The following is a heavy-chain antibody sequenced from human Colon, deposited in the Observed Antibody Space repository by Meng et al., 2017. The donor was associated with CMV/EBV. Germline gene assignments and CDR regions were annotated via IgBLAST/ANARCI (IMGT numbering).Heavy chain of an antibody. D-gene: IGHD1-14*01. CDR2: VNWNSGAI. Sequence: SLKISCAASGFIFNDFAMHWVRQAPGKGLEWVATVNWNSGAIHYAASVKGRFTISRDNAKNSLSLQMNSLRPKDTALYYCVKAQTTTQSNYFGDWGQGTLVTVSS. J-gene: IGHJ4*02. CDR3: VKAQTTTQSNYFGD. CDR1: GFIFNDFA. V-gene: IGHV3-9*01.